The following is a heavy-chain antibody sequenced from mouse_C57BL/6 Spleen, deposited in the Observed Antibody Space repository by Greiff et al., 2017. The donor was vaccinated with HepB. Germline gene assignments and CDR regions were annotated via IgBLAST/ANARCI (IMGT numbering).Heavy chain of an antibody. CDR1: GFSFTSYG. Sequence: VQLQQSGPGLVQPSQSLPITCTVSGFSFTSYGVHWVRQSPGKGLEWLGVIWSGGSTDYNAALISRLSISKDNTKSQVFFKMNRLQAADTALHYCARNGYSNPYWYFDVWGRGTTITVSS. V-gene: IGHV2-2*01. CDR2: IWSGGST. CDR3: ARNGYSNPYWYFDV. D-gene: IGHD2-5*01. J-gene: IGHJ1*03.